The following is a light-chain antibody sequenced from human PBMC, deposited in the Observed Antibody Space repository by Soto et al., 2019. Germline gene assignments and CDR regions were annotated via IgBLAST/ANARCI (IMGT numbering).Light chain of an antibody. J-gene: IGKJ4*01. CDR3: QQFSSYPLT. V-gene: IGKV3-20*01. CDR1: QTVRNNY. CDR2: DAS. Sequence: EFVLTHSPGTLALSPCERATLSCRASQTVRNNYLAWYQQKPGQAPRLLIYDASSRATGIPDRFSGGGSGTDFTLTISRLEPEDFAVYYCQQFSSYPLTFGGGTKVDI.